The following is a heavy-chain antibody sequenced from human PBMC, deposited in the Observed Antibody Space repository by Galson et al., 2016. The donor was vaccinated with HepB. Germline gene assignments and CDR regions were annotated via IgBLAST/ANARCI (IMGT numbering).Heavy chain of an antibody. V-gene: IGHV3-48*02. J-gene: IGHJ6*02. Sequence: SLRLSCATSGFNFNTYAMAWVRKAPGKGLEWVSYISPTSKTVHYADSVRGRFTISRDNGNNSLYREVKGLRDEDTAVYYFAREWTWNYGDYYFGLDVWGLGTPVSVSS. CDR2: ISPTSKTV. CDR1: GFNFNTYA. CDR3: AREWTWNYGDYYFGLDV. D-gene: IGHD1-7*01.